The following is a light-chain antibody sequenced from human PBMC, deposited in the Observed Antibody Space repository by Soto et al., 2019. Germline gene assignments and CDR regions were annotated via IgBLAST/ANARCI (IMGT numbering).Light chain of an antibody. CDR3: SSYAGNNNLV. CDR1: SSDVGGYDH. Sequence: QSALTQPASVSGSPGQSITISCTGTSSDVGGYDHVSWYQQHPGKAPKLMIYEVSDRPSGVSNRFSGSKSGNMASLTVSGLQAEDEADYYCSSYAGNNNLVFGGGTKLTVL. J-gene: IGLJ3*02. CDR2: EVS. V-gene: IGLV2-14*01.